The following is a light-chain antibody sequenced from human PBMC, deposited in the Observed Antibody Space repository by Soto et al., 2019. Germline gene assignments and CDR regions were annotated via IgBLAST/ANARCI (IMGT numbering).Light chain of an antibody. CDR3: QQYNNWPAIT. CDR2: GGS. J-gene: IGKJ5*01. Sequence: ELVMTQSPPTLSVSPGKRATLSCSPSQSVSSNLAWYQQKPGQAPTLLIYGGSTRATGIPARFSGSGSGTEFTLTISSLQSEDFAVYYCQQYNNWPAITFGQGTRLEIK. V-gene: IGKV3-15*01. CDR1: QSVSSN.